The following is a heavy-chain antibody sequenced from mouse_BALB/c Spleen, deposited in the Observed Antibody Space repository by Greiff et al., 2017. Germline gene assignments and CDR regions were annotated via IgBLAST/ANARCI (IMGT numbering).Heavy chain of an antibody. CDR3: ARERGLYDGYYEVVDY. V-gene: IGHV1-67*01. D-gene: IGHD2-3*01. CDR1: GYTFTDYA. CDR2: ISTYYGNT. J-gene: IGHJ4*01. Sequence: QVQLKQSGPELVRPGVSVKISCKGSGYTFTDYAMHWVKQSHAKSLEWIGVISTYYGNTNYNQKFKGKATMTVDKSSSTAYMELARLTSEDSAIYYCARERGLYDGYYEVVDYWGQGTSVTVSS.